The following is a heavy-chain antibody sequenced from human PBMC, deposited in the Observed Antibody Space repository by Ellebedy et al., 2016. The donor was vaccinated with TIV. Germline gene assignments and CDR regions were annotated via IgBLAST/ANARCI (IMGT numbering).Heavy chain of an antibody. V-gene: IGHV3-48*03. CDR3: VRRIGSSGIAYDF. CDR1: GFTFSGFE. Sequence: GESLKISCAASGFTFSGFEMNWVRQAPGKGLKWVSYISTSGTTTYYADSMKGRFTVSRDNAKNSLYLQMNSLGAEDTALYYCVRRIGSSGIAYDFWGQGTMVTVSS. J-gene: IGHJ3*01. CDR2: ISTSGTTT. D-gene: IGHD3-10*01.